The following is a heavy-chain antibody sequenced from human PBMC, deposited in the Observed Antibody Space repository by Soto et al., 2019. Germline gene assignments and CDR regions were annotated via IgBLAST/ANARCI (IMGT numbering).Heavy chain of an antibody. CDR1: GGSISSYY. D-gene: IGHD2-8*01. CDR2: MYYSGST. J-gene: IGHJ4*02. Sequence: SETLSLTCTVSGGSISSYYWSWVRQPPGKGLEWIGYMYYSGSTNYNPSLKSRVTMSVDTSKKRFSLKLTSVTAADTAMYYCARLSGCNNGVCYKFDYWGQGTLVTVSS. V-gene: IGHV4-59*01. CDR3: ARLSGCNNGVCYKFDY.